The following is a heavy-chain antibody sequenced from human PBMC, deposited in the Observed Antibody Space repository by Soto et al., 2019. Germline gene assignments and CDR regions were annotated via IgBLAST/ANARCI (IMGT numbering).Heavy chain of an antibody. J-gene: IGHJ4*02. CDR2: TRNKADSYTT. CDR3: TRSARYCGSGSSYARIDY. Sequence: EVQLVESGGSLVQPGGCLRLSCAASGCIVSDHYMDWVRQAPGKGLEWVGRTRNKADSYTTEYAASVKGRFTISRDDSKNSLYLQMNSLKTEDTAVYYFTRSARYCGSGSSYARIDYWGQGTLVTVSS. D-gene: IGHD2-15*01. V-gene: IGHV3-72*01. CDR1: GCIVSDHY.